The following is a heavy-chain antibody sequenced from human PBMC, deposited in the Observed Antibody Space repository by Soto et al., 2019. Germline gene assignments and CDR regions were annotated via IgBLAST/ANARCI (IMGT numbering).Heavy chain of an antibody. CDR2: IYYSGRT. CDR1: GGSISSYY. D-gene: IGHD2-2*02. CDR3: ARGYCSSTSCYIWDNCFDP. J-gene: IGHJ5*02. Sequence: PSETLSLTCTVSGGSISSYYWSWIRQPPGKGLEWIGYIYYSGRTNYNPSLKSRVTISVDTSKNQFSLKLSSVTAADTAVYYCARGYCSSTSCYIWDNCFDPWGQGTLVTVSS. V-gene: IGHV4-59*01.